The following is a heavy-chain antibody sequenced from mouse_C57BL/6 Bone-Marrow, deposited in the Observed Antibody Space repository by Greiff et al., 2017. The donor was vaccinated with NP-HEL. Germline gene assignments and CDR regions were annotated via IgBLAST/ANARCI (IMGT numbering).Heavy chain of an antibody. CDR2: INPNYGTT. Sequence: VQLQQSGPELVKPGASVKISCKASGYSFTDYNMNWVKQSNGKSLEWIGVINPNYGTTSYNQKFKGKATLTVDQSSSTAYMQLNSLTSEDSAVYYCARSGITTVVAERGFDVWGTGTTVTVSS. D-gene: IGHD1-1*01. V-gene: IGHV1-39*01. CDR1: GYSFTDYN. CDR3: ARSGITTVVAERGFDV. J-gene: IGHJ1*03.